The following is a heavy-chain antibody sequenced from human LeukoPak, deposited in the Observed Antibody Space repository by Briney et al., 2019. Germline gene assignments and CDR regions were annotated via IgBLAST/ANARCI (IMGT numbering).Heavy chain of an antibody. V-gene: IGHV3-15*07. CDR1: GFTFSNAY. J-gene: IGHJ4*02. CDR2: IKSKTDGGTT. CDR3: TTADHEYYYDSSGYYRTFDY. D-gene: IGHD3-22*01. Sequence: PGGSLRLSCAASGFTFSNAYMNWVRQAPGKGLEWVGRIKSKTDGGTTDYAAPVKGRFTISRDDSKNTLYLQMNSLKTEDTAVYYCTTADHEYYYDSSGYYRTFDYWGQGTLVTVSS.